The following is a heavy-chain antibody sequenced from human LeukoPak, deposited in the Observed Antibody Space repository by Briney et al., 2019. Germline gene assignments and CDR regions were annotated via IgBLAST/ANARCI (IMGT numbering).Heavy chain of an antibody. J-gene: IGHJ6*03. D-gene: IGHD2-2*02. CDR1: GFTFSSYW. CDR2: INSDGSST. V-gene: IGHV3-74*01. CDR3: ARESIVVVPAAIFDYYYMDV. Sequence: GGSLRLSCAASGFTFSSYWMHWVRQAPGKGLVWVSRINSDGSSTSYADSVKGRFTISRDNAKNTLYLQMNSLRAEDTAVYYCARESIVVVPAAIFDYYYMDVWGKGTTVTVSS.